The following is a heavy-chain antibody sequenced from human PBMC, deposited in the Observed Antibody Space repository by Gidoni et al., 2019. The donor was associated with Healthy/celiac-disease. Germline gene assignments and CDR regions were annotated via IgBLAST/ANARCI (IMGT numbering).Heavy chain of an antibody. Sequence: QVQLVESGGGVVQPGRSLRLSCAASGFTFRSYGMHWVRQAPGKGLEWVAVIWYDGSNKYYADSVKGRFTISRDNSKNTLYLQMNSLRAEDTAVYYCAREGGDGDYWYFDLWGRGTLVTVSS. J-gene: IGHJ2*01. CDR3: AREGGDGDYWYFDL. D-gene: IGHD4-17*01. CDR1: GFTFRSYG. CDR2: IWYDGSNK. V-gene: IGHV3-33*01.